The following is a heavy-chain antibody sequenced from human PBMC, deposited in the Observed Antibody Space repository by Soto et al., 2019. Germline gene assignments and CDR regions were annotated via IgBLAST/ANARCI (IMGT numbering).Heavy chain of an antibody. CDR2: VYYSGSA. D-gene: IGHD2-21*01. Sequence: SETLSLTCTVSGGSISSSSYYWGWIRQPPGKGLKWIGSVYYSGSAYYNPSLKSRVTISVDTSKNQFSLKLSSVTAADTAVYYCARLNCYCVSENCTTYYGMDFWGQGTPVTVS. J-gene: IGHJ6*02. CDR1: GGSISSSSYY. V-gene: IGHV4-39*01. CDR3: ARLNCYCVSENCTTYYGMDF.